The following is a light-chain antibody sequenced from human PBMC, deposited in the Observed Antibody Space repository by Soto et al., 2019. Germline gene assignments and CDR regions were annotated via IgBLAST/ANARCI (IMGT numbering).Light chain of an antibody. CDR3: SSYTSDSSYV. CDR2: AVS. Sequence: QSVLTQPASVSGSPGQSITISCTGTSSDVGLYDYVSWYQQHPGKAPQLMIYAVSNRPSGVSNRFSASKSGNTASLFISGLQAEDKADYYCSSYTSDSSYVFGSGTKVTVL. J-gene: IGLJ1*01. V-gene: IGLV2-14*01. CDR1: SSDVGLYDY.